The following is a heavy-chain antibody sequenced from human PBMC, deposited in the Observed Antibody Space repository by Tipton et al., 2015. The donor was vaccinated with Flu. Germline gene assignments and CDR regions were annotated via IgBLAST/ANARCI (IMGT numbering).Heavy chain of an antibody. CDR1: GGSISSSSYY. D-gene: IGHD6-19*01. J-gene: IGHJ5*02. Sequence: TLSLTCTVSGGSISSSSYYWGWIRQPPGKGLEWIGSIYYSGSTNYNPSLKSRVTISVDTSKNQFSLKLSSVTAADTAAYYCARDLDSSGWYDNWFDPWGQGTLVTVSS. CDR2: IYYSGST. CDR3: ARDLDSSGWYDNWFDP. V-gene: IGHV4-39*07.